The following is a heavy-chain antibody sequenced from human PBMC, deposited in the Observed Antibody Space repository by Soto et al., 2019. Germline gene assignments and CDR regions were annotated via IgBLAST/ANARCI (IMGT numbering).Heavy chain of an antibody. CDR2: IDGIGSST. Sequence: EVQLLESGGGLVQPGRSLRLSCAASGFTFSNYGMKWVRQAPGKGLEWVSGIDGIGSSTYYVDSVKGRFTISRDNSKNTLFLQMNSLRAEDTALYYCAGGLDYWGQGTLVTVSS. J-gene: IGHJ4*02. CDR1: GFTFSNYG. V-gene: IGHV3-23*01. D-gene: IGHD2-15*01. CDR3: AGGLDY.